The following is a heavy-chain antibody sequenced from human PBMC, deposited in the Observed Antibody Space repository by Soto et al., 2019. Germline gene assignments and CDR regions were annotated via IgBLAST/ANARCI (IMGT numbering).Heavy chain of an antibody. V-gene: IGHV1-3*01. CDR1: GYSFTTYT. J-gene: IGHJ4*02. CDR3: ARERTDGAYFDY. D-gene: IGHD2-21*02. CDR2: IRPGRGDT. Sequence: GASVKVSCKASGYSFTTYTIQWVRQAPGQRLEWMGRIRPGRGDTQYSQNFQGRITLTRDTSANTVYMELSSLRSEDTAVYYCARERTDGAYFDYWGQGALVTVSS.